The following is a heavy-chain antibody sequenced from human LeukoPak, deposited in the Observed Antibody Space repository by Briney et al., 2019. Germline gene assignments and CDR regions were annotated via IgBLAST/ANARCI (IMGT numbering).Heavy chain of an antibody. D-gene: IGHD3-16*01. CDR3: TTEYFGGFEY. CDR2: VKNRGDGRTT. Sequence: GGSLRLSCAASTFTKSWMNWVRQAPGKGLEWVGRVKNRGDGRTTDYAAPVKGRFTISRDDSKRTVYLQMNSLKTKDTAVYFCTTEYFGGFEYWGQGTLVTVSS. V-gene: IGHV3-15*07. J-gene: IGHJ4*02. CDR1: TFTKSW.